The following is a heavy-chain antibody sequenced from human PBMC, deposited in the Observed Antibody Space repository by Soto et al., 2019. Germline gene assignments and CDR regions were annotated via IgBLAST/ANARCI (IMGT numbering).Heavy chain of an antibody. J-gene: IGHJ3*02. V-gene: IGHV4-34*01. D-gene: IGHD1-26*01. CDR2: INHSGST. CDR3: ARFKIGADELHDAFDI. CDR1: GGSFSGYY. Sequence: PSETLSLTCAVYGGSFSGYYWSWIRQPPGKGLEWIGEINHSGSTNYNPSLKSRVTISVDTSKNQFSLKLSSVTAADTAVYYCARFKIGADELHDAFDIWGQGTMVTV.